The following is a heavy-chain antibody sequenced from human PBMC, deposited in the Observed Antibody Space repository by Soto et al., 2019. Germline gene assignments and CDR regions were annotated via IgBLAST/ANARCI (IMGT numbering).Heavy chain of an antibody. CDR2: INPNSGGT. J-gene: IGHJ6*02. Sequence: ASVKVSCKASGYTFTGYYMHWVRQAPGQGLEWMGWINPNSGGTNYAQKFQGRVTMTRDTSISTAYMELSRLRSDDTAVYYCARDSLDYSDYYYYYGMDVWGQGTTVPASS. CDR1: GYTFTGYY. CDR3: ARDSLDYSDYYYYYGMDV. V-gene: IGHV1-2*02. D-gene: IGHD4-4*01.